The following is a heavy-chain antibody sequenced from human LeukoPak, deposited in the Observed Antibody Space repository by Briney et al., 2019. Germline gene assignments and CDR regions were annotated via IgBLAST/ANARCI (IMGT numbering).Heavy chain of an antibody. Sequence: GGSLRLSCAASGFTFSSYAMSWVRQAPGKGLEWVSAISGSGGSTYYADSVKGRFTISRDNSKNTLYLQMNSLRAEDTAVYYCAKDTRGWLQYYCDYWGQGTLVTVSS. CDR2: ISGSGGST. CDR1: GFTFSSYA. D-gene: IGHD5-12*01. V-gene: IGHV3-23*01. J-gene: IGHJ4*02. CDR3: AKDTRGWLQYYCDY.